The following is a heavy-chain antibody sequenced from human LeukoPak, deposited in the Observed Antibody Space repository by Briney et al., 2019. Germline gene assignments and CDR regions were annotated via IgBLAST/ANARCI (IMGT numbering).Heavy chain of an antibody. CDR3: AKDLEPTAAGQIDY. J-gene: IGHJ4*02. V-gene: IGHV3-23*01. D-gene: IGHD6-13*01. CDR1: GFTFSSYA. Sequence: GGSLRLSCAASGFTFSSYAMSWVRQAPGKGLEWVSAISGSGGSTYYADSVKGQFTISRDNSKNTLYLQMNSLRAEDTAVYYCAKDLEPTAAGQIDYWGQGTLVTVSS. CDR2: ISGSGGST.